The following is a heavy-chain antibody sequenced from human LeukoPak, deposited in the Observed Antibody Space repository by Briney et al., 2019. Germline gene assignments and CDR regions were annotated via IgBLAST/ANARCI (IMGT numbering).Heavy chain of an antibody. V-gene: IGHV1-2*02. D-gene: IGHD3-3*01. Sequence: ASVKVSCKASGYTFTGYYMHWVRQAPGQGLEWMGWINPNSGVTNYAQKFQGRVTMTRDTSISTAYMELSRLRSDDTAVYYCARGPYWDDFWSGLDYWGQGTLVTVSS. CDR2: INPNSGVT. J-gene: IGHJ4*02. CDR3: ARGPYWDDFWSGLDY. CDR1: GYTFTGYY.